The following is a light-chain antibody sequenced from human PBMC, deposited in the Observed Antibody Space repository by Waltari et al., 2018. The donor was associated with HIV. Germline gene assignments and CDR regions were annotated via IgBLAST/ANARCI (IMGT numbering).Light chain of an antibody. CDR3: CSYAGSYTYV. V-gene: IGLV2-11*01. Sequence: QSAPTQPRSVSGSPGQSVTIPCSGTSSAVGCLNYFSWYQQHPGKAPKLIIYDVSKRPSGVPDRFSGSKSGNTASLTISGLQAEDEADYYCCSYAGSYTYVFGTGTKVTVL. CDR2: DVS. CDR1: SSAVGCLNY. J-gene: IGLJ1*01.